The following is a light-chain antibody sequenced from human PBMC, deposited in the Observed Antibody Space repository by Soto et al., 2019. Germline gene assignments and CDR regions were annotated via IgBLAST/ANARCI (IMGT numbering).Light chain of an antibody. CDR3: QHYKMYSPWT. V-gene: IGKV1-5*03. Sequence: DIQMSQSPSTLSGSVGDRVTITCLASQTISSWLACYQQKPGKAPKLLIYKASTLKSGVPSRFSGSGSGTEFNLTISSLQPDDFATYYCQHYKMYSPWTFGQGTKVDIK. J-gene: IGKJ1*01. CDR2: KAS. CDR1: QTISSW.